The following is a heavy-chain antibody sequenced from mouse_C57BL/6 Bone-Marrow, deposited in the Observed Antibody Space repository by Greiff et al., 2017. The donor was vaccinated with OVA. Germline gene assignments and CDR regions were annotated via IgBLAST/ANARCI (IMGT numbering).Heavy chain of an antibody. CDR2: IYPGNSDT. CDR3: TGLRRGFYYAMDY. V-gene: IGHV1-5*01. J-gene: IGHJ4*01. Sequence: VQLQQSGTVLVRPGASVKMSCKTSGYTFTSYWMHWVKQRPGQGLEWIGAIYPGNSDTSYNQKFKGKTKLTTVTSASTAYMELSSLTNEDSAVYYFTGLRRGFYYAMDYWGQGTSVTVSS. D-gene: IGHD2-4*01. CDR1: GYTFTSYW.